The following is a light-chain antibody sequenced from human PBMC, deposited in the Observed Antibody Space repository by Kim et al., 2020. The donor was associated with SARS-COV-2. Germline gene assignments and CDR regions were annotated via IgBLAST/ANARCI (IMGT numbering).Light chain of an antibody. Sequence: QTATLTCTGNNNNVGNQGAAWLQQHQGHPPKLLSYRNNNRPSGISERVSASRSGDTASLTITGLQPEDETDYYCSAWDSSLNVWVFGGGTQLTVL. CDR2: RNN. CDR3: SAWDSSLNVWV. V-gene: IGLV10-54*04. CDR1: NNNVGNQG. J-gene: IGLJ3*02.